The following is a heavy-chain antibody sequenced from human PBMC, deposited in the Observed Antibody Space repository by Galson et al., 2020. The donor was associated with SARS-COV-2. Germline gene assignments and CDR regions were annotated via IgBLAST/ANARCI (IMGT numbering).Heavy chain of an antibody. CDR3: AKDRYSGSWGRYYYSYGMDV. Sequence: TGGSLRLSCAASGFTFSSYGMHWVRQAPGKGLEWVAVISYDGSNKYYADSVKGRFTISRDNSKNTLYLQMNSLRAEDTAVYYCAKDRYSGSWGRYYYSYGMDVWGQGTTVTVSS. CDR2: ISYDGSNK. CDR1: GFTFSSYG. V-gene: IGHV3-30*18. J-gene: IGHJ6*02. D-gene: IGHD6-13*01.